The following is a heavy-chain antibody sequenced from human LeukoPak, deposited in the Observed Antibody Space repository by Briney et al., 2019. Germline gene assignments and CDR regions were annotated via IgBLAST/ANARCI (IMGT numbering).Heavy chain of an antibody. Sequence: PGRSLRLSCAASGFTFSSYAMHWVRQAPGKGLEWVAVIPYDGSNKYYADSVKGRFTISRDNSKNTLYLQMNSLRAEDTAVYYCASHYGFDYWGQGTLVTVSS. J-gene: IGHJ4*02. V-gene: IGHV3-30-3*01. D-gene: IGHD3-10*01. CDR3: ASHYGFDY. CDR1: GFTFSSYA. CDR2: IPYDGSNK.